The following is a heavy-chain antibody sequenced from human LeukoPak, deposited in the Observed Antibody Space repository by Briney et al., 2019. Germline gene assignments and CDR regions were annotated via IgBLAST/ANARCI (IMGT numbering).Heavy chain of an antibody. D-gene: IGHD4-17*01. J-gene: IGHJ4*02. Sequence: GGSLRLSCAASGFTFSSYWMHWVRQAPGKGLVWVSCISSDGSTTRYADSVKGRYTISRDNAKNTLYLQMNSLRAEDTAVFYCARDTALRSDYWGQGTLVTVSS. CDR3: ARDTALRSDY. CDR2: ISSDGSTT. CDR1: GFTFSSYW. V-gene: IGHV3-74*01.